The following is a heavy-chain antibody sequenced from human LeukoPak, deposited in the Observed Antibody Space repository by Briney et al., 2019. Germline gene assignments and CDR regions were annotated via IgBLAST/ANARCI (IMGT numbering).Heavy chain of an antibody. V-gene: IGHV1-18*01. CDR1: GYTFTSYG. CDR3: AGDHYDFWSGYIPGLSQAGRCWFDP. CDR2: ISAYNGNT. Sequence: ASVKVSCKASGYTFTSYGISWVRQAPGQGLEWMGWISAYNGNTNYAQKLQGRVTMTTDTSTSTAYMELRSLRSDDTAVYYCAGDHYDFWSGYIPGLSQAGRCWFDPWGQGTLVTVSS. J-gene: IGHJ5*02. D-gene: IGHD3-3*01.